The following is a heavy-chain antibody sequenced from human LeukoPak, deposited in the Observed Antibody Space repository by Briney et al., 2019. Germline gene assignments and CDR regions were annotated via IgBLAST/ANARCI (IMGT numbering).Heavy chain of an antibody. CDR3: ARTAAHHYYYYYYMDV. V-gene: IGHV4-61*05. J-gene: IGHJ6*03. Sequence: SETLSLTCTVSGGSISSSSYYWGWIRQPPGKGLEWIGYIHYSGSTHYNPSLKSRVTISVDTSKNQFSLKLSSVTAADTAVYYCARTAAHHYYYYYYMDVWGKGTTVTVSS. D-gene: IGHD2-2*01. CDR1: GGSISSSSYY. CDR2: IHYSGST.